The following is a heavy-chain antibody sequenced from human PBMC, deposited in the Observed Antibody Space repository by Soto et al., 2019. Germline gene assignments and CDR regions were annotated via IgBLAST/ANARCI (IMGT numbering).Heavy chain of an antibody. CDR3: ATSYGSGSQAFDY. CDR1: GDTFNFYT. V-gene: IGHV1-69*02. Sequence: QVHLVQSGAELKKPGSSVRVSYKASGDTFNFYTINWVRQAPGLGLEWMGRTNPILSMSNSALKFQGRLSISADKSTSTAYMDLRILRSDDTAVYYCATSYGSGSQAFDYWGQGALVTVSS. CDR2: TNPILSMS. D-gene: IGHD3-10*01. J-gene: IGHJ4*02.